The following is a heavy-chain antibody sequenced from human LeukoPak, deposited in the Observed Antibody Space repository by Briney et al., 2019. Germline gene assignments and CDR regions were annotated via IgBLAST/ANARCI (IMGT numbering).Heavy chain of an antibody. Sequence: PGGSLRLSCAASGFTFSSYNMNWVRQAPGKGLEWVSYISSRSSTIYYADSVKGRFTVSRDNAKNSLYLQMNSLRDEDTAVYYCARDSDTSRGGYYYPRYYYGMDVWGQGTTVTVSS. D-gene: IGHD3-22*01. J-gene: IGHJ6*02. CDR1: GFTFSSYN. CDR2: ISSRSSTI. V-gene: IGHV3-48*02. CDR3: ARDSDTSRGGYYYPRYYYGMDV.